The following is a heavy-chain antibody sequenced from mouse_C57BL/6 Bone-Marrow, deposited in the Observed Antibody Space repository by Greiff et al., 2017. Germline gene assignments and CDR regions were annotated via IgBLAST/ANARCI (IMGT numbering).Heavy chain of an antibody. Sequence: QVQLQQSGAELMKPGASVKLSCKATGYTFTGYWIEWVKQRPGHGLEWIGEILPGSGSTNYNEKVKGKATFTADTSSNTAYMQLSSLTTEDSAIYYCARPLHYYGSSSYYFDYWGQGTTLTVSS. J-gene: IGHJ2*01. CDR2: ILPGSGST. CDR1: GYTFTGYW. CDR3: ARPLHYYGSSSYYFDY. V-gene: IGHV1-9*01. D-gene: IGHD1-1*01.